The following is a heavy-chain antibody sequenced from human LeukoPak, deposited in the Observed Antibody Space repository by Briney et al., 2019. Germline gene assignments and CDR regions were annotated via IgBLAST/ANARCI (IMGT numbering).Heavy chain of an antibody. CDR1: GDSISSYY. Sequence: SETLSLTCTVPGDSISSYYWSWIRQPAGKGLEWIGRICTRGSTNYNPYLQSHVTMSVDTSNNQFSLKRRYFSAPGRAFYSWARDAPYYYDSSGPSHYFDYWGQGTLVTVSS. D-gene: IGHD3-22*01. CDR2: ICTRGST. J-gene: IGHJ4*02. CDR3: ARDAPYYYDSSGPSHYFDY. V-gene: IGHV4-4*07.